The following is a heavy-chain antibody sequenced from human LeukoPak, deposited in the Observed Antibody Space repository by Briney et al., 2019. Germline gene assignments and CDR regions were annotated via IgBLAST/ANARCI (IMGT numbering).Heavy chain of an antibody. J-gene: IGHJ4*02. V-gene: IGHV4-59*01. CDR3: ARCDISTGYLFDY. Sequence: PSETLSLTCTVSGGSISSYYWSWIRQPPGKGLEWIGYIYYSGSTNYNPSLKSRVTISVDTSKNQFSLKLSSVTAADTAVYYCARCDISTGYLFDYWGQGTLVTVSS. D-gene: IGHD3-9*01. CDR1: GGSISSYY. CDR2: IYYSGST.